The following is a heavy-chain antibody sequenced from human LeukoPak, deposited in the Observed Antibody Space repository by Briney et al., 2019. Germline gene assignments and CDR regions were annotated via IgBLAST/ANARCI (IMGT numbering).Heavy chain of an antibody. J-gene: IGHJ4*02. V-gene: IGHV5-51*01. D-gene: IGHD6-13*01. Sequence: GESLKISCKGSGYSFTSYWIGWVRQMPGKGLECSATSYSVCPNTTYSPSFQGHVTISADKSMSTAYLQWSSLKASDTAMYYCARLIVRYSSSWYDWGQGTLVTVSS. CDR3: ARLIVRYSSSWYD. CDR2: SYSVCPNT. CDR1: GYSFTSYW.